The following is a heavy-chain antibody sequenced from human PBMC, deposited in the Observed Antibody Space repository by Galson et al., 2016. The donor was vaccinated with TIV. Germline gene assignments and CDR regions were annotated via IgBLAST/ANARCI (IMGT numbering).Heavy chain of an antibody. CDR2: MSPSNGNT. Sequence: SVKVSCKASGYTFTSFDISWIRQAPGQGLEWMGWMSPSNGNTGYAQKFRGRITMTRHPSTTTVYMELSGLTSEDTAVYYCDRGHYYDSSGYSFDCWGQGTLVTVSS. CDR3: DRGHYYDSSGYSFDC. D-gene: IGHD3-22*01. V-gene: IGHV1-8*01. CDR1: GYTFTSFD. J-gene: IGHJ4*02.